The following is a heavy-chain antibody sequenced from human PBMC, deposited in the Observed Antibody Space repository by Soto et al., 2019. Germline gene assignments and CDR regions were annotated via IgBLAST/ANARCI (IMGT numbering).Heavy chain of an antibody. CDR2: IDWDDDK. Sequence: SGPTLVNPTQTLTLTCTFSGFSLSTSGMCVSWIRQPPGKALEWLAPIDWDDDKYYSTSLKTRLTISKDTSKNQVVLTMTNMEYVDTALFSCTHSCSGWDYFDSWGQGTQVTVSS. CDR1: GFSLSTSGMC. V-gene: IGHV2-70*12. J-gene: IGHJ4*02. D-gene: IGHD6-19*01. CDR3: THSCSGWDYFDS.